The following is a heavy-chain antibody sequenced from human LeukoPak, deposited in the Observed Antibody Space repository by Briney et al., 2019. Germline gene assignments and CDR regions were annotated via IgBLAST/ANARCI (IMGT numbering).Heavy chain of an antibody. CDR3: ARDLSSTSHIDY. CDR2: IYYSVTA. V-gene: IGHV4-30-4*08. Sequence: SETLSLTCTLSGGSISGGDYYWGWIRQPRGKGLEWNVYIYYSVTAYYNPSRKSRVAVPVNTSKNQFSLNLSSVTAADPAVYYCARDLSSTSHIDYWGQGTLVTVSS. J-gene: IGHJ4*02. CDR1: GGSISGGDYY. D-gene: IGHD2-2*01.